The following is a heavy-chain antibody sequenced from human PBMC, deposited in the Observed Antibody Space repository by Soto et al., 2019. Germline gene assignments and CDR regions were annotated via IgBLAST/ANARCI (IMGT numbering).Heavy chain of an antibody. J-gene: IGHJ4*02. V-gene: IGHV6-1*01. CDR1: GDSVSGNRAS. D-gene: IGHD3-10*01. CDR2: TYYRSKWLS. Sequence: SETLSLTCAVSGDSVSGNRASWNWIRQSPSRGLEFLGRTYYRSKWLSDYAESVKGRISIIPDTSANQFSLQLNSVTPEDSAVYYCARGGLRDFDNWGQGTLVTVS. CDR3: ARGGLRDFDN.